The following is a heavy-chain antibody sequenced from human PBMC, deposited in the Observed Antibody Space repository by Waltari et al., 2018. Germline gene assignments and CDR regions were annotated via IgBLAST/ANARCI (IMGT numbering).Heavy chain of an antibody. CDR1: GFTFSNSW. CDR2: IKQDGSEK. V-gene: IGHV3-7*01. J-gene: IGHJ4*02. CDR3: ARLGGKNAPAGF. D-gene: IGHD6-25*01. Sequence: EVQLVESGGGLVQPGGSLRLSCAASGFTFSNSWMTWVRQAPGKGLGWVANIKQDGSEKYYVDSVKGRFTISRDNAKNSRYLQMNSLRAEDTAVYYCARLGGKNAPAGFWGQGTLVIVSS.